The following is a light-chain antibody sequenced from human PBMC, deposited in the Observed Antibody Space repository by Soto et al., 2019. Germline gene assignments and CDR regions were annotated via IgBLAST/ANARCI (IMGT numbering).Light chain of an antibody. V-gene: IGLV1-40*01. J-gene: IGLJ1*01. CDR3: QPYDTSRRGAAV. CDR2: GNN. Sequence: QSVLTQSPSVSGAPGQRVSISCTGTSSNIGAGFDVHWYQQLPATAPKLLIYGNNNRPSGVPDRFSGSKSGTSASLAITGRQAEEDAAYYCQPYDTSRRGAAVFGTGTKLTVL. CDR1: SSNIGAGFD.